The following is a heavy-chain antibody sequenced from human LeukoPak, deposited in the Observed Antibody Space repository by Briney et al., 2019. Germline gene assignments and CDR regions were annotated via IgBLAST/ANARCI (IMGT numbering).Heavy chain of an antibody. CDR1: GYTFTGYY. CDR2: INPNSGGT. Sequence: ASVKVSCKASGYTFTGYYMHWVRQAPGQGLEWMGRINPNSGGTNYAQKFQGRVTMTRDTSISTAYMELSRPRSDDTAVYYCAREYDSSGYYWAYWGQGTLVTVSS. V-gene: IGHV1-2*06. J-gene: IGHJ4*02. D-gene: IGHD3-22*01. CDR3: AREYDSSGYYWAY.